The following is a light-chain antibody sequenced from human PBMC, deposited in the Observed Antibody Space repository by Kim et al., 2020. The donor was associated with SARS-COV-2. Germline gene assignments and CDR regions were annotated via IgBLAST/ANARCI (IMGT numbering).Light chain of an antibody. Sequence: AIRMTQSPSSLSASTGDRVTITCRASQGISSYLAWYQQKPGKAPKLLIYAASTLQSGVPSRFSGSGSGTDFTLTISCLQSEDFATYYCQQYYSYPLGFGQWTKLEI. J-gene: IGKJ2*03. CDR2: AAS. V-gene: IGKV1-8*01. CDR3: QQYYSYPLG. CDR1: QGISSY.